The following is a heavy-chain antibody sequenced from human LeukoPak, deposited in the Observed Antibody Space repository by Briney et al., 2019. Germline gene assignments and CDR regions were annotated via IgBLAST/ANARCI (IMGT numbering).Heavy chain of an antibody. CDR2: ISWNSGSI. CDR1: GFTFDDYA. J-gene: IGHJ4*02. CDR3: ATVAGTLDY. V-gene: IGHV3-9*01. D-gene: IGHD6-19*01. Sequence: GGSLRLSCAASGFTFDDYAMHWVRQAPGKGLEWVSGISWNSGSIGYADSVKGRFTISRDNAKNSLYLQMNSLRAEDTAVYYCATVAGTLDYWGQGTLVTVSS.